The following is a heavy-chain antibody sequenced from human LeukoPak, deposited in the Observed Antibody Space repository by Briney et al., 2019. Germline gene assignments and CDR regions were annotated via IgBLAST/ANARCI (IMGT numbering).Heavy chain of an antibody. CDR1: GGSFSGYY. CDR2: INHSGST. Sequence: SETLSLTCAVYGGSFSGYYWSWIRQPPGKGLEWIGEINHSGSTNYNPSLKSRVTISVDTSKNQFSLKLSSVTAADTAVYYCAREYYYDSSASPLGYWGQGTLVTVSS. J-gene: IGHJ4*02. V-gene: IGHV4-34*01. D-gene: IGHD3-22*01. CDR3: AREYYYDSSASPLGY.